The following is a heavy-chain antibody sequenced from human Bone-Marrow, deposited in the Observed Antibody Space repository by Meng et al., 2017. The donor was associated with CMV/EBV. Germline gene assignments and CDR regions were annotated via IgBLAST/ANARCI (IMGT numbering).Heavy chain of an antibody. CDR2: ISSSSSYI. V-gene: IGHV3-21*01. CDR3: ARKDGYNQY. J-gene: IGHJ4*02. D-gene: IGHD5-24*01. CDR1: GFPFSGYS. Sequence: GESLKISCAASGFPFSGYSMNWVRQAPGKGLEWVSSISSSSSYIYYADSVKGRFTISRDNAKNSLYLQMNSLRAEDTAVYYCARKDGYNQYWGQGTLVTVSS.